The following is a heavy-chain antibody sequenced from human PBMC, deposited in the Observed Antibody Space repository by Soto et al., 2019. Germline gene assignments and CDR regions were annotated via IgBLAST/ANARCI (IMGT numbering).Heavy chain of an antibody. CDR2: IYYNGGT. CDR1: GGSISGYY. D-gene: IGHD1-26*01. CDR3: ARVVSPSRGWGYYGLDV. J-gene: IGHJ6*02. Sequence: SETLSLTCTVSGGSISGYYWSWIRQPPGKGLEWIGYIYYNGGTNYNPSLKSRVTFSVDTPKNQFSLKLSSVTAADTAVYYCARVVSPSRGWGYYGLDVWGQGTTVTVSS. V-gene: IGHV4-59*01.